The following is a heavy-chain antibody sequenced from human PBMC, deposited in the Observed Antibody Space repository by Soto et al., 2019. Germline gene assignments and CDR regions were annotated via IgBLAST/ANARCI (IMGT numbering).Heavy chain of an antibody. J-gene: IGHJ5*02. V-gene: IGHV4-59*01. Sequence: QVQLQESGPGLVKPSETLSLTCTASSGSISSNYWSWIRQPPGKGLEWIGYISSSGSTSYNASLQRRVSISVDTSRSQSSLRLTSVTAADTAVYYCATVRRARHRTFYFDPWGRGTRVTVSS. CDR3: ATVRRARHRTFYFDP. CDR1: SGSISSNY. CDR2: ISSSGST. D-gene: IGHD2-8*01.